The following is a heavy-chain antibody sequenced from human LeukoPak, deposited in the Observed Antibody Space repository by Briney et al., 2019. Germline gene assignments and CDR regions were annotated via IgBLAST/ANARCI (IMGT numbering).Heavy chain of an antibody. J-gene: IGHJ4*02. CDR1: GFXFTNYL. V-gene: IGHV1-46*01. CDR3: VREESGGYFDY. CDR2: IAPSVDTT. Sequence: GASVKVSCKSSGFXFTNYLLHWVRQAPGQGLEWVGRIAPSVDTTNYAQRFRDRVTMTRDTSTSTVYMELSSLRSEDTAVYYCVREESGGYFDYWGQGTLVTVSS. D-gene: IGHD2-8*02.